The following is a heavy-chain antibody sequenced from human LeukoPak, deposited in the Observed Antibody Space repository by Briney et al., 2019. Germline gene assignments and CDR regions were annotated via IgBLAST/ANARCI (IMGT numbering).Heavy chain of an antibody. CDR1: GYTFTGYY. V-gene: IGHV1-2*02. Sequence: GASVKVSCKASGYTFTGYYMHWVRQAPGQGLEWMGWINPKSGGTNYAQKFQGRGTMTRDTSISTAYMELSRLRSDDTAVYYCARLTGGSREIIDYWGQGTLVTVSS. D-gene: IGHD1-26*01. CDR3: ARLTGGSREIIDY. CDR2: INPKSGGT. J-gene: IGHJ4*02.